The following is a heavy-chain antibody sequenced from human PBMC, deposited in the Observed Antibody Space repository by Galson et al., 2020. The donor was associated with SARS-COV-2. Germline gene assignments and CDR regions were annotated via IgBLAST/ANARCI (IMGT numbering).Heavy chain of an antibody. CDR3: ARGVRYYYGSGSYYKSGDYYYYYLDV. V-gene: IGHV4-34*01. CDR1: GGSFSGYY. CDR2: INHSGST. Sequence: SETLSLTCAVYGGSFSGYYWSWIRQPPGKGLEWIGEINHSGSTNYNPSLKSRVTISVDTSKNQFSLKLSSVTAADTAVYYCARGVRYYYGSGSYYKSGDYYYYYLDVWGKGTTVTVSS. D-gene: IGHD3-10*01. J-gene: IGHJ6*03.